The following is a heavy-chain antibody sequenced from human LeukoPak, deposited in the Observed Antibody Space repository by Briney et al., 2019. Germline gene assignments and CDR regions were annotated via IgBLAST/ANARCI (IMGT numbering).Heavy chain of an antibody. V-gene: IGHV3-30*02. CDR1: GFTFSYYG. Sequence: GGSLRLSCAASGFTFSYYGFHWVRQAPGKGLEWVAFIRYDGNDKFYTDSVKGRFTISRDNSKNTLYLQMNSPRAEDTAVYYCARRAGAYSHPYDYWGQGTLVTVSS. D-gene: IGHD4/OR15-4a*01. CDR3: ARRAGAYSHPYDY. CDR2: IRYDGNDK. J-gene: IGHJ4*02.